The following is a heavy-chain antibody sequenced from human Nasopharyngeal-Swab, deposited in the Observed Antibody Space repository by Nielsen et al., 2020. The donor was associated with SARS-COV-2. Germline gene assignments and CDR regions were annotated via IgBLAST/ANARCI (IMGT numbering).Heavy chain of an antibody. Sequence: GGSLRPSCAASGSTFSSYWMHWVRQAPGKGLVWVSRINSDGSSTSYADSVKGRFTISRDNAKNTLYLQMNSLRAEDTAVYYCAREGYYDSSGYSYFDYWGQGTLVTVSS. V-gene: IGHV3-74*01. D-gene: IGHD3-22*01. J-gene: IGHJ4*02. CDR2: INSDGSST. CDR1: GSTFSSYW. CDR3: AREGYYDSSGYSYFDY.